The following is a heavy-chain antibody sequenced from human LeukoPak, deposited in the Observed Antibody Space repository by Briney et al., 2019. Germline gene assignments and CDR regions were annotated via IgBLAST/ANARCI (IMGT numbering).Heavy chain of an antibody. D-gene: IGHD3-10*01. Sequence: GGSLRLSCAASGFAFNNYVMTWVRQAPGKGLDWFSAISGSGDSTYYADSVKGRFTISRDSSESTLYLQMTSLTAEDTAVYYCAKGSGASRPYYLDYWGRGTLVTVSS. CDR3: AKGSGASRPYYLDY. CDR1: GFAFNNYV. CDR2: ISGSGDST. J-gene: IGHJ4*02. V-gene: IGHV3-23*01.